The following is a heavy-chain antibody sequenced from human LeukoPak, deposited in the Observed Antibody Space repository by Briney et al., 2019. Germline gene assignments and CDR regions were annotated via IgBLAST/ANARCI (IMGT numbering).Heavy chain of an antibody. V-gene: IGHV1-2*02. CDR1: GYTFTDYY. Sequence: ASVPVSCKASGYTFTDYYMHWVRQAPGQGLEWMGWINPNRGGTNYAQKFQGRVTMTRDTSISTAYMELSRLRSDDTAVYYCARAYGSGSYLESPDYWGQGTLVTVSS. J-gene: IGHJ4*02. CDR3: ARAYGSGSYLESPDY. D-gene: IGHD3-10*01. CDR2: INPNRGGT.